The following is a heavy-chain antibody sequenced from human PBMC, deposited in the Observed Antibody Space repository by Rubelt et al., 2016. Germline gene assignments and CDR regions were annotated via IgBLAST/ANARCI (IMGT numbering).Heavy chain of an antibody. D-gene: IGHD3-10*01. Sequence: KGLEWVSSISSSSSYIYYADSVKGRFTISRDNAKNSLYLQMNSLRAEDTAVYYCARPLGGSGSYFDYWGQGTLVTVSS. V-gene: IGHV3-21*01. CDR3: ARPLGGSGSYFDY. CDR2: ISSSSSYI. J-gene: IGHJ4*02.